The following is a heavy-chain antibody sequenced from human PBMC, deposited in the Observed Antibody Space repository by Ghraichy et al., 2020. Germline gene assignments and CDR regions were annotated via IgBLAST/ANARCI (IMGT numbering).Heavy chain of an antibody. V-gene: IGHV1-24*01. CDR3: VTTAIVVTGRPLGWWYFDV. D-gene: IGHD2-21*02. CDR1: GKALSELY. J-gene: IGHJ2*01. CDR2: SNPEDGET. Sequence: ASVKVSCKLSGKALSELYMHWLRQAPGKGLEWMGGSNPEDGETIYSQKFEGRVILTEDTSADTAYMKLSGLRSDDTAVYYCVTTAIVVTGRPLGWWYFDVWGRGTLVAVAS.